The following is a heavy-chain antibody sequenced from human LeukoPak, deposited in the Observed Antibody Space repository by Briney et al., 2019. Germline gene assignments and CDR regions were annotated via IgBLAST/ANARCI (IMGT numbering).Heavy chain of an antibody. CDR2: ISYDGSNK. J-gene: IGHJ6*02. V-gene: IGHV3-30-3*01. CDR3: ERDSITIFGVAPPHYYGMDV. D-gene: IGHD3-3*01. Sequence: GGSLRLSCAASGFTFSSYAMHWVRQAPGKGLEWVAVISYDGSNKYYADSVKGRFTISRDNSKNTLYLQMNSLRAEDTAVYYCERDSITIFGVAPPHYYGMDVWGQGTTVTVSS. CDR1: GFTFSSYA.